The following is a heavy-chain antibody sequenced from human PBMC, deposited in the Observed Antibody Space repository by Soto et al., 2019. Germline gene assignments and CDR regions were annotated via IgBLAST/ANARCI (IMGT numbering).Heavy chain of an antibody. Sequence: QITLKESGPTLVKPTQTLTLTCTFSGFSLSTSGVGVGWIRQPPGKALEWLALIYWDDDKRYSPSLKNRLTITQDTSKNQVVLTMTNMDPVDTATYYCAHSLAASNYGDYEPIHSFDYWGQGTLVTVSS. CDR2: IYWDDDK. CDR3: AHSLAASNYGDYEPIHSFDY. J-gene: IGHJ4*02. D-gene: IGHD4-17*01. V-gene: IGHV2-5*02. CDR1: GFSLSTSGVG.